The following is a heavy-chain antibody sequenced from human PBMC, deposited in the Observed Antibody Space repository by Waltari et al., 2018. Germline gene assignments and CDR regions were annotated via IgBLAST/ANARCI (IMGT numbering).Heavy chain of an antibody. CDR2: IYHSGRT. CDR3: ARVGLRLKNGPLYYYYGMDV. V-gene: IGHV4-38-2*01. J-gene: IGHJ6*02. D-gene: IGHD3-16*01. CDR1: GYSISSGYY. Sequence: QVQLQESGPGLVKPSEPLSLTCAVSGYSISSGYYWGWLRPPPGQGLEWIGSIYHSGRTYYNPSLKSRVTISVDTSKNQFSLKLSSVTAADTAVYYCARVGLRLKNGPLYYYYGMDVWGQGTTVTVSS.